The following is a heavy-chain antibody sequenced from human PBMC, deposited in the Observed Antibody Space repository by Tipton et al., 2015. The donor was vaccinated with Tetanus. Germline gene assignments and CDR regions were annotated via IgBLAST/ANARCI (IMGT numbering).Heavy chain of an antibody. V-gene: IGHV1-2*02. CDR1: GYTFTGYY. J-gene: IGHJ6*02. CDR2: IDPNSGGT. Sequence: QLVQSGAEVKKPGASVKVPCKASGYTFTGYYIYWVRQAPGQGLEWMGWIDPNSGGTVYAQKFQGRVTMTRDTSISTAYMELRSLRSDDTAVYYCARDRGDYIYYGMDVWGPGTTVTVS. CDR3: ARDRGDYIYYGMDV. D-gene: IGHD3-22*01.